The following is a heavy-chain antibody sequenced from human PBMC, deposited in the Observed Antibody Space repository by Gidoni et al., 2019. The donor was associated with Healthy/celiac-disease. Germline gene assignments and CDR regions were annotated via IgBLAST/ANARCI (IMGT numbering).Heavy chain of an antibody. V-gene: IGHV1-69*01. J-gene: IGHJ4*02. D-gene: IGHD1-26*01. CDR2: IIPIFGTA. Sequence: QVQLVQSGAEGKKPGSSVNVSCKASGGTFSSYAISWVRQAPGQGLEWMGGIIPIFGTANYAQKFQGRVTITADESTSTAYMELSSLRSEDTAVYYCARDHVNGSHPLVYWGQGTLVTVSS. CDR1: GGTFSSYA. CDR3: ARDHVNGSHPLVY.